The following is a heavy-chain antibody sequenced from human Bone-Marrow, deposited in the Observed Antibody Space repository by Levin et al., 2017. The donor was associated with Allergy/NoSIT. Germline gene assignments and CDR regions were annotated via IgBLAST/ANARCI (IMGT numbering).Heavy chain of an antibody. CDR1: GGSFSGYY. CDR3: ARSSGTTYYVWFDP. D-gene: IGHD1-1*01. CDR2: IDHSGST. V-gene: IGHV4-34*01. Sequence: GSLRLSCAVFGGSFSGYYWTWIRQPPGKGLEWIGEIDHSGSTNYNPSLKSRVSISLDTSKSQFSLKMTSVTAADTAVYYCARSSGTTYYVWFDPWGPGTLATVSS. J-gene: IGHJ5*02.